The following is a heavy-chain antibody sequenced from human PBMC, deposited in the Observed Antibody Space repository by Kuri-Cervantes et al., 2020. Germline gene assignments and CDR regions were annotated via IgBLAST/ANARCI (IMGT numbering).Heavy chain of an antibody. Sequence: GESLKISCAASGFTFSSYAMHWVRQAPGKGLEWVSAISGSGGSTYYADSVKGRFTISRDNSKNTLYLQMNSLRAEDTAVYYCARGCSSTSCYALFDYWGQGTLVTVSS. V-gene: IGHV3-23*01. CDR3: ARGCSSTSCYALFDY. D-gene: IGHD2-2*01. J-gene: IGHJ4*02. CDR1: GFTFSSYA. CDR2: ISGSGGST.